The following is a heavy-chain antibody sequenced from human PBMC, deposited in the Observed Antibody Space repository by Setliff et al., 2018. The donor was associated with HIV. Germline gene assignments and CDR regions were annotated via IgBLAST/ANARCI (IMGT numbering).Heavy chain of an antibody. D-gene: IGHD2-15*01. CDR1: GYTFNSYG. Sequence: GASVKVSCKASGYTFNSYGINWVRQAPGQGLEWMGWINTVTGNPTYAQGFTGRFVFSLDTSVSTAYLQISSLKAEGSAVYYCARRMEMTPIGYWGQGTLVTVSS. CDR2: INTVTGNP. V-gene: IGHV7-4-1*02. CDR3: ARRMEMTPIGY. J-gene: IGHJ4*02.